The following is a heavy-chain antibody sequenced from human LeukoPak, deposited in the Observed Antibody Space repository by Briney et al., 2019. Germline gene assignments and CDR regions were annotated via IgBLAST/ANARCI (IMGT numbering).Heavy chain of an antibody. V-gene: IGHV1-18*01. Sequence: ASVKVSCKASGYTFTSYGISWVRQAPGQGLEWMGWINPYNGNTNYAQKLQGRVTMTTDTSTSTAYMELRNLRSDDTAVYYCARGGPAARLITFGGVTDYWGQGTLVTVSS. J-gene: IGHJ4*02. D-gene: IGHD3-16*01. CDR3: ARGGPAARLITFGGVTDY. CDR2: INPYNGNT. CDR1: GYTFTSYG.